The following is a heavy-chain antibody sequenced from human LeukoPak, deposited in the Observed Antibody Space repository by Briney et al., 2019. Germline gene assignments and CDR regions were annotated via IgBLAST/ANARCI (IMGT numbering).Heavy chain of an antibody. J-gene: IGHJ4*02. Sequence: PGGSLRLSCSASGFTFSRYGMHWVRQAPGKGLEYVSAIVSNGDSTYYADSVKGRFTISRDNSKNTLYPQMNSLRAEDTAVYYCAKGVNYFVLEYWGQGTLVTISS. CDR3: AKGVNYFVLEY. D-gene: IGHD3-10*02. V-gene: IGHV3-64*04. CDR1: GFTFSRYG. CDR2: IVSNGDST.